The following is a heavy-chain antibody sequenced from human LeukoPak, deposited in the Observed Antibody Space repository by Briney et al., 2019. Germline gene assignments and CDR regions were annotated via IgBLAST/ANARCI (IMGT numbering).Heavy chain of an antibody. J-gene: IGHJ4*02. D-gene: IGHD3-22*01. CDR2: ISGSGGST. CDR1: GFTFSSYA. CDR3: AKHTYYYDSSGYYQYYFDY. V-gene: IGHV3-23*01. Sequence: GGSLRLSCAASGFTFSSYAMSWVRQAPGKGLEWVSAISGSGGSTYYADSVKGRFTISRDNSKNTLYLQMNSLRAEDTAVYYCAKHTYYYDSSGYYQYYFDYWGQGTLVTVSS.